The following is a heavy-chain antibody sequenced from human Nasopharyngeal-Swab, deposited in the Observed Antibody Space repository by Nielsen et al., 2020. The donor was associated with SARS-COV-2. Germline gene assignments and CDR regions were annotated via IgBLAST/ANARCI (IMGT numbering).Heavy chain of an antibody. D-gene: IGHD3-3*01. CDR1: GYTFTSNG. J-gene: IGHJ4*02. Sequence: ASVKISCKASGYTFTSNGISRVRQAPGQGLEWMGWISAYNGNTKYAQKLQGRVTMTTDTSTSTAYMELRSLRSADTAVYYCARDDSSNYDFWSGYYTSFDYWGQGTLVTVSS. V-gene: IGHV1-18*01. CDR2: ISAYNGNT. CDR3: ARDDSSNYDFWSGYYTSFDY.